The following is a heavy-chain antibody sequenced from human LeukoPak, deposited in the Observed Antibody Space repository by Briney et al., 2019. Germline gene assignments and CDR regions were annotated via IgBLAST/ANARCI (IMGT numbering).Heavy chain of an antibody. Sequence: GASVTVSCKASGYTFTSYGISWVQQAPGQGLEWMGWISAYNGNTNYAQKLQGRVTMTEDTSTDTAYMELSSLRSEDTAVYYCATDVKYYYDSSGYTYLVWGQGTLVTVSS. V-gene: IGHV1-18*01. CDR2: ISAYNGNT. CDR1: GYTFTSYG. D-gene: IGHD3-22*01. J-gene: IGHJ4*02. CDR3: ATDVKYYYDSSGYTYLV.